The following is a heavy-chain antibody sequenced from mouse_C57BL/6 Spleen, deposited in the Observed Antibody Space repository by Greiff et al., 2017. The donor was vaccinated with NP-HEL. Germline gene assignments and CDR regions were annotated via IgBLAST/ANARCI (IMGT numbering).Heavy chain of an antibody. Sequence: QVQLKQPGAELVRPGSSVKLSCKASGYTFTSYWMHWVKQRPIQGLEWIGNIDPSDSETHYNQKFKDKATLTVDKSSSTAYMQLSSLTSEDSAVYYCARQPIYYDYGYYAMDYWGQGTSVTVSS. J-gene: IGHJ4*01. CDR2: IDPSDSET. CDR3: ARQPIYYDYGYYAMDY. V-gene: IGHV1-52*01. CDR1: GYTFTSYW. D-gene: IGHD2-4*01.